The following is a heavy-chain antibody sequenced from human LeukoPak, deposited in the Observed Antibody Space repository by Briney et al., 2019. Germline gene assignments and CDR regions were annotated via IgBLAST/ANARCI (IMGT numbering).Heavy chain of an antibody. CDR2: IRSKANSYAT. D-gene: IGHD2-15*01. CDR3: AKSSGARRYYYYYMDV. V-gene: IGHV3-73*01. CDR1: GFTFSDSA. Sequence: PGGSLRLSCAASGFTFSDSAMDWVRQASGKGLEWVGRIRSKANSYATAYAASVKGRFTISRVDSKNTAYLQMNSLRAEDTAVYYCAKSSGARRYYYYYMDVWGKGTTVTVSS. J-gene: IGHJ6*03.